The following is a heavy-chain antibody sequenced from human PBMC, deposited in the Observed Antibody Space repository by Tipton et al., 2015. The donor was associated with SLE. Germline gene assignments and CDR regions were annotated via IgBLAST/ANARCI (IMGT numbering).Heavy chain of an antibody. V-gene: IGHV4-59*01. J-gene: IGHJ3*02. D-gene: IGHD3-16*01. Sequence: TLSLTCTVSGGSISSYYWSWIRQPPGKGLEWIGYIYYSGSTNYNPSLKSRVTISVDTSKNQFSLKLSSVTAADTAVYYCARSPFGAFDIWGQGTMVTVS. CDR1: GGSISSYY. CDR3: ARSPFGAFDI. CDR2: IYYSGST.